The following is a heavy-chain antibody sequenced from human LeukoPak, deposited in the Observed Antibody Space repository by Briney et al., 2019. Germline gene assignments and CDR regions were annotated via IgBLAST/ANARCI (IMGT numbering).Heavy chain of an antibody. CDR3: ARDYYDSSGYYRGQH. CDR2: ISASGGST. Sequence: GGSLRLSCAASGFTFAGYAMSWVRQAPGKGLEWVSAISASGGSTYYADSVKGRFTISRDNPKNTLYLQMNSLRAEDTAVYYCARDYYDSSGYYRGQHWGQGTLVTVSS. D-gene: IGHD3-22*01. CDR1: GFTFAGYA. V-gene: IGHV3-23*01. J-gene: IGHJ1*01.